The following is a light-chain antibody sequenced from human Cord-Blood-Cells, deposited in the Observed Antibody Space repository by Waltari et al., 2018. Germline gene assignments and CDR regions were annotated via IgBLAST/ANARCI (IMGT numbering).Light chain of an antibody. Sequence: DIQMTQSPSSLSASVGDRVTITYRASQSISSYLNWYQHKSGKAPKLLIYAASSLQSGVPSRFSGSGSGTDVTHTISSLQPEDFATYYCQQSYSTPRTFGGETKVEIK. CDR2: AAS. J-gene: IGKJ4*02. CDR3: QQSYSTPRT. V-gene: IGKV1-39*01. CDR1: QSISSY.